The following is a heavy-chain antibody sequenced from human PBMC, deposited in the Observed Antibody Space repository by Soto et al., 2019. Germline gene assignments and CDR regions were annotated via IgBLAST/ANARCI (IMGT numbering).Heavy chain of an antibody. V-gene: IGHV4-31*03. CDR1: GVSIRDDTYY. J-gene: IGHJ1*01. CDR2: IFYSGPT. D-gene: IGHD3-16*01. CDR3: ARDRVMLTFGGASEHWGIAS. Sequence: SETLSLTCPVSGVSIRDDTYYWSWIRQLPGKGLEWIGYIFYSGPTYYNPSLKSRVAISVDTSKNQFSLKLNSVTAADTAVYYCARDRVMLTFGGASEHWGIASWGPGTLVPVSS.